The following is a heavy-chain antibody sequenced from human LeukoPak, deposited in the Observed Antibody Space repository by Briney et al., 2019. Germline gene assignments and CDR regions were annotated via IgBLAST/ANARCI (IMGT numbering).Heavy chain of an antibody. CDR1: GGSISSSSYY. CDR3: ARDRGGSYYGYYYYYMDV. Sequence: SETLSLTYTVSGGSISSSSYYWSWIRQPPGKGLEWIGYIYYSGSTNYNPSLKSRVTISVDTSKNQFSLKLSSVTAADTAVYYCARDRGGSYYGYYYYYMDVWGKGTTVTISS. CDR2: IYYSGST. J-gene: IGHJ6*03. D-gene: IGHD1-26*01. V-gene: IGHV4-61*01.